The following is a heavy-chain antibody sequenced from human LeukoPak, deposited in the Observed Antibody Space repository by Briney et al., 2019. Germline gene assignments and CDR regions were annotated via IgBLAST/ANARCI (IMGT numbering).Heavy chain of an antibody. V-gene: IGHV3-21*01. J-gene: IGHJ4*02. CDR2: ISGSSSYI. CDR1: GFTFSSYS. Sequence: GGSLRLSCAASGFTFSSYSMNWVRQAPGKGLEWVSSISGSSSYIYYADSVKGRFTISRDNAKNSLYLQMNSLRAEDTAVYYCARAVYSSGWNGEYWGQGTLVTVSS. CDR3: ARAVYSSGWNGEY. D-gene: IGHD6-19*01.